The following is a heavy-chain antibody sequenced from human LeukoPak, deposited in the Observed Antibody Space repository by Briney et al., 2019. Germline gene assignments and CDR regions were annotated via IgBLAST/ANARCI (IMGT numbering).Heavy chain of an antibody. V-gene: IGHV1-69*13. J-gene: IGHJ1*01. Sequence: SVKVSCKASSYTFTGYYMHWVRQAPGQGLEWMGAIIPIFGTANYAQKFQGRVTITADESTSTAYMELSSLRSEDTAVYYCARILSSSWYEYFHHWGQGTLVTVSS. CDR2: IIPIFGTA. CDR3: ARILSSSWYEYFHH. D-gene: IGHD6-19*01. CDR1: SYTFTGYY.